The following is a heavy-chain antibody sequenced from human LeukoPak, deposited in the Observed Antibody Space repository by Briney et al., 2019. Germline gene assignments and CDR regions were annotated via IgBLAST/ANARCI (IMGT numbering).Heavy chain of an antibody. D-gene: IGHD6-6*01. Sequence: GGSLRLSCAASGFTFSSYSMNWVRQAPGKGLEWVSSISSSSSYIYYADSVKGRFTISRDNAKNSLYLQMNSLRAEDTAVYYCARDPSPIAAFPDAFDIWGQGTMVTVSS. CDR2: ISSSSSYI. J-gene: IGHJ3*02. V-gene: IGHV3-21*01. CDR3: ARDPSPIAAFPDAFDI. CDR1: GFTFSSYS.